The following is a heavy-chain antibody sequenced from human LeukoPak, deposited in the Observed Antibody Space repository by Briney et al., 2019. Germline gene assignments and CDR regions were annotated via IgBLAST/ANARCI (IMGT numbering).Heavy chain of an antibody. Sequence: PGGSLRLSCAASGFTFSSYWKNWVRQAPGKGLEWVANIKQDGSEKYDVDSVKGRFTISRDNAKNSLYLQMNSLRAEDTAVYYCARAYSSGWFQAGYWGQGTLVTVSS. CDR2: IKQDGSEK. CDR3: ARAYSSGWFQAGY. D-gene: IGHD6-19*01. J-gene: IGHJ4*02. V-gene: IGHV3-7*04. CDR1: GFTFSSYW.